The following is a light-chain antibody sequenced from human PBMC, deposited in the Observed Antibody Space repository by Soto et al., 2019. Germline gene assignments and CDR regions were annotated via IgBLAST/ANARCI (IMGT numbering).Light chain of an antibody. J-gene: IGKJ1*01. CDR2: GAS. Sequence: EVVLTKSPGTLCLSPGERATLSWVAIQSVSSSYLAWYQQKPGQAPRLLIYGASSRATGIPDRFSGSGSGTDFTLTISRLGPEDFAVYYCQQYGSSPPGTFGQGTKVDNK. V-gene: IGKV3-20*01. CDR1: QSVSSSY. CDR3: QQYGSSPPGT.